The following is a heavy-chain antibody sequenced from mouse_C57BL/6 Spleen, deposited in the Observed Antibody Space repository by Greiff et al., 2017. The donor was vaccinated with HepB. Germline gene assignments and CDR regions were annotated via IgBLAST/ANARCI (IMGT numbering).Heavy chain of an antibody. CDR2: IWRGGST. CDR3: AKRYGSSYEGFAY. D-gene: IGHD1-1*01. V-gene: IGHV2-5*01. Sequence: VQLQESGPGLVQPSQSLSITCTVSGFSLTSYGVHWVRQSPGKGLEWLGVIWRGGSTDYNAAFMSRLSITKDNSKSQVFFKMNSLQADDTAIYYCAKRYGSSYEGFAYWGQGTLVTVSA. CDR1: GFSLTSYG. J-gene: IGHJ3*01.